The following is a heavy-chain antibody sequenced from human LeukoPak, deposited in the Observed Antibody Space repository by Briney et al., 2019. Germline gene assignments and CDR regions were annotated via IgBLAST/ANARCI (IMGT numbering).Heavy chain of an antibody. J-gene: IGHJ4*02. CDR2: IYTSGST. CDR1: GGSISSYY. D-gene: IGHD3-10*01. Sequence: PSETLSHTCTVSGGSISSYYWSWIRQPAGKGLEWIGRIYTSGSTNYNPSLKSRVTISVDKSKNQFSLKLSSVTAADTAVYYCARDYGSGTLDYWGQGTLVTVSS. V-gene: IGHV4-4*07. CDR3: ARDYGSGTLDY.